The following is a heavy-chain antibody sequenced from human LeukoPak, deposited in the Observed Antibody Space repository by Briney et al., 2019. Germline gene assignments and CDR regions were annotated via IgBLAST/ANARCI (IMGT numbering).Heavy chain of an antibody. J-gene: IGHJ6*02. CDR2: IYTSGST. CDR1: GGSISSYY. CDR3: ARHRPDSSGWYVNYYYGMDV. Sequence: SETLSLTCTVSGGSISSYYWSWIRQPAGKGLEWIGRIYTSGSTNYNPSLKSRVTMSVDTSKNQFSLKLSSVTAADTAVYYCARHRPDSSGWYVNYYYGMDVWGQGTTVTVSS. D-gene: IGHD6-19*01. V-gene: IGHV4-4*07.